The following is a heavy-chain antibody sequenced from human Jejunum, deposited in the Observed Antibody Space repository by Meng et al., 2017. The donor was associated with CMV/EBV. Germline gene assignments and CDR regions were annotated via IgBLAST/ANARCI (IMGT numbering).Heavy chain of an antibody. CDR2: INPNSGGT. D-gene: IGHD5-12*01. CDR1: GYTFTGYY. J-gene: IGHJ4*02. V-gene: IGHV1-2*02. Sequence: SCKTSGYTFTGYYMHWVRQAPGQGLEWMGWINPNSGGTNYAQKFQGRVKMTRDTSISTAYMELSRLRSDDTAIYYCATLYSGYSKGVYWGQGTLVTVSS. CDR3: ATLYSGYSKGVY.